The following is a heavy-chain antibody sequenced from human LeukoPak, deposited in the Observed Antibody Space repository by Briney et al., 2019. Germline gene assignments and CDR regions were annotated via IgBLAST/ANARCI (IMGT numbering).Heavy chain of an antibody. D-gene: IGHD3-10*01. J-gene: IGHJ6*02. V-gene: IGHV4-31*03. CDR3: ASGLYGSGSYYRQGPYYYYYGMDV. CDR1: GGSICSGGYY. Sequence: PSQTLSLTRTVSGGSICSGGYYWSWIRQHPGKGLEWIGYIYYSGSTYYNPSLKSRVTISVDTSKNQFSLKLSSVTAADTAVYYCASGLYGSGSYYRQGPYYYYYGMDVWGQGTTVTVSS. CDR2: IYYSGST.